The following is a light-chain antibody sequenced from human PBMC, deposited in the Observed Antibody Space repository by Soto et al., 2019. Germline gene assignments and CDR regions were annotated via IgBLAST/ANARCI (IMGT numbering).Light chain of an antibody. V-gene: IGKV4-1*01. CDR2: WAS. CDR3: QQYYSLPLT. J-gene: IGKJ4*01. Sequence: DIVMTQSPASLAVSLGERATITGKPSQRVFYDSNNKDYLAWYRQNPGQPLNLLFYWASTRESGVPDRFSASGSGTDFTLTISSLQAEAVAVYYCQQYYSLPLTFGGGTKVEIK. CDR1: QRVFYDSNNKDY.